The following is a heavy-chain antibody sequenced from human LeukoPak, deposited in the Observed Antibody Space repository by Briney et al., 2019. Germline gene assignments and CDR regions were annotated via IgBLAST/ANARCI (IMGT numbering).Heavy chain of an antibody. D-gene: IGHD3-3*01. J-gene: IGHJ6*02. CDR1: GFTFSDYY. V-gene: IGHV3-11*01. CDR2: IGSSGSTI. Sequence: GGSLRLSCAASGFTFSDYYMSWIRQAPGKGLEWVSYIGSSGSTIYYADSVKGRFTISRDNAKNSLYLQMNSLRAEDTAVYYCARDVYDFWSGYYYYYGMDVWGQGTTVTVSS. CDR3: ARDVYDFWSGYYYYYGMDV.